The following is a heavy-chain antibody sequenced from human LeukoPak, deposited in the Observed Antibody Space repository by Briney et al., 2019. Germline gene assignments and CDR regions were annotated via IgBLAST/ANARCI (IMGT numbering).Heavy chain of an antibody. V-gene: IGHV3-23*01. CDR3: AKGSQLWPYHY. CDR1: GFTFSSYA. D-gene: IGHD5-18*01. J-gene: IGHJ4*02. CDR2: ISGSGGST. Sequence: GGSLRLSCAASGFTFSSYAMSWVRQAPGKGLEWVSAISGSGGSTYYADSVKGRFTVSRDNSKNTLYLQMNSLRAEDTAVYYCAKGSQLWPYHYWGQGTLVTVSS.